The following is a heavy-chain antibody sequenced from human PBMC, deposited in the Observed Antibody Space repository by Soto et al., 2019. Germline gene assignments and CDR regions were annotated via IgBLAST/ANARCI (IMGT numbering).Heavy chain of an antibody. D-gene: IGHD1-1*01. Sequence: QEQLQQWGAGLLKPSETLSLTCAVYGGFVSSGNYYWSWIRQPPGKGLEWIGEMSHSGGTHFNPSLKSRVTISVDTSKNQFSLKMSSVTAADTALYYCARVERGTATTVVDAFDIWGPVTMVTVSS. CDR1: GGFVSSGNYY. J-gene: IGHJ3*02. CDR3: ARVERGTATTVVDAFDI. CDR2: MSHSGGT. V-gene: IGHV4-34*01.